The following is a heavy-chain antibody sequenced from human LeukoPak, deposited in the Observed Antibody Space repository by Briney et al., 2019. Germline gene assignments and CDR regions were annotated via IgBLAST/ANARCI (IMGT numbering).Heavy chain of an antibody. CDR3: ARDPVYDILTGYHRYYYYMDV. J-gene: IGHJ6*03. D-gene: IGHD3-9*01. CDR1: GGSISSGSYY. CDR2: IYTSGST. V-gene: IGHV4-61*02. Sequence: SETLSLTCTVSGGSISSGSYYWSWIRQPAGKGLEWIGRIYTSGSTNYNPSLKSRVTISVDTSKNQFSLKLSSVTAADTAAYYCARDPVYDILTGYHRYYYYMDVWGKGTTVTVSS.